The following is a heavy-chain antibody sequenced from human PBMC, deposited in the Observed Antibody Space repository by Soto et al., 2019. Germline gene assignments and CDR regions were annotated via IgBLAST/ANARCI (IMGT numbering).Heavy chain of an antibody. V-gene: IGHV1-69*13. CDR1: GGTFSSYA. Sequence: ASVKVSCKASGGTFSSYAISWVRQAPGQGLEWMGGIIPIFGTANYAQKFQGRVTITADESTSTAYMELSSLRSEDTAVYYCARDADRHYYYYGMDVWGQGTMVTVSS. CDR2: IIPIFGTA. CDR3: ARDADRHYYYYGMDV. J-gene: IGHJ6*02.